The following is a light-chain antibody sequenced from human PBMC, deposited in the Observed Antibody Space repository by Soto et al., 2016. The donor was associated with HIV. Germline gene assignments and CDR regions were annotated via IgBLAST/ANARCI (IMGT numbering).Light chain of an antibody. CDR3: QQYNSYSVT. V-gene: IGKV1-5*03. CDR2: KAS. Sequence: DIQLTQSPSFLSASVGDRVTITCRASQSISDWLAWYQQKPGKAPKLLIYKASSLESGVPSRFSGSGSGTEFTLTISSLQPDDFATYYCQQYNSYSVTFGGGTKVEIK. J-gene: IGKJ4*01. CDR1: QSISDW.